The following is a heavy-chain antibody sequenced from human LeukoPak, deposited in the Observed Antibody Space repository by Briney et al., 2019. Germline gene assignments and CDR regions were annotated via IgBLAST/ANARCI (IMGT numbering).Heavy chain of an antibody. CDR2: ISSSGSTT. V-gene: IGHV3-48*03. CDR1: GFTFSSYD. J-gene: IGHJ6*02. D-gene: IGHD6-6*01. CDR3: ARDPYSSTWSYGMDV. Sequence: GGSLRLSCAASGFTFSSYDMHWVRQAPGKGLEWVSYISSSGSTTHYADSVKGRFTISRDNAKNSLFLQMNTLRAEDTAVYYCARDPYSSTWSYGMDVWGQGTTVTVSS.